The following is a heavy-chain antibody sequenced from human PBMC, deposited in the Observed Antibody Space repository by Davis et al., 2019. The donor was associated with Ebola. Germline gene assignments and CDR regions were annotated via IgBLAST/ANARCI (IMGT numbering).Heavy chain of an antibody. Sequence: GGSLRLSCAASGFTFSSYGMHWVRQAPGKGLEWVAVIWYDGSNKYYADSVKGRFTISRDNSKNTLYLQMNSLRAEDTAVYYCARLGLWFGELLYHYGMDVWGQGTTVTVSS. CDR2: IWYDGSNK. CDR3: ARLGLWFGELLYHYGMDV. D-gene: IGHD3-10*01. CDR1: GFTFSSYG. J-gene: IGHJ6*02. V-gene: IGHV3-33*01.